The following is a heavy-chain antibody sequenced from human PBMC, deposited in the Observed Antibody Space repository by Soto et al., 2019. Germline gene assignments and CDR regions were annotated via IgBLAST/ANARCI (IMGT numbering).Heavy chain of an antibody. CDR1: GFIVSASY. CDR2: IYSDGRT. CDR3: AKDRLAGGFDY. Sequence: GGSLRLSCAATGFIVSASYMSWVRQAPGKGLEWVSVIYSDGRTYYADSVKGRFTISRDNSKNTLYLQMNSLRADDTAVYYCAKDRLAGGFDYWGQGTLVTVSS. D-gene: IGHD3-16*01. V-gene: IGHV3-53*01. J-gene: IGHJ4*02.